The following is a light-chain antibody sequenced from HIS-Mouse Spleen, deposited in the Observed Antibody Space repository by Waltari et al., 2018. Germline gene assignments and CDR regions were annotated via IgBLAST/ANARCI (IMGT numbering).Light chain of an antibody. CDR3: YSTDSSGNHRV. CDR1: ALPKKY. J-gene: IGLJ2*01. V-gene: IGLV3-10*01. Sequence: SYELTQPPSVSVSPGQKARITCSGDALPKKYANWYQQKSGQAPVLVIYEDSKRPPGIPERFSGSSSGTLATLTISGAQVEDEADYYCYSTDSSGNHRVFGGGTKLTVL. CDR2: EDS.